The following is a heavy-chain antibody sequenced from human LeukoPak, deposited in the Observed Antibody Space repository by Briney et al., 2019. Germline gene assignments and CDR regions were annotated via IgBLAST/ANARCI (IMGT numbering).Heavy chain of an antibody. J-gene: IGHJ4*02. CDR2: IYHSGST. V-gene: IGHV4-38-2*01. Sequence: SETLSLTCAVSGYSISSGYYWGWIRQPPGKGLEWIGSIYHSGSTYYNPSLKSRVTISVDTSKNQFSLKLSSVTAADTAVHYCARGKTDDYGDRYFDYWGQGTLVTVSS. D-gene: IGHD4-17*01. CDR1: GYSISSGYY. CDR3: ARGKTDDYGDRYFDY.